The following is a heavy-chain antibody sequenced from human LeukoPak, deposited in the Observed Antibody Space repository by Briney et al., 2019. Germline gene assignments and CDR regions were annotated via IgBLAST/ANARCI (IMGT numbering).Heavy chain of an antibody. CDR1: GDSISSSSYH. Sequence: SETLSLTCTVSGDSISSSSYHWGWIRQPPGKGLEWIGEINQSGRTNYNPSLKSRVTISVDTSKNQFSLNLISVTAADTAMYYCARVDYGDYSKDFDFWGQGTLVTVSS. CDR2: INQSGRT. J-gene: IGHJ4*02. CDR3: ARVDYGDYSKDFDF. D-gene: IGHD4-17*01. V-gene: IGHV4-39*07.